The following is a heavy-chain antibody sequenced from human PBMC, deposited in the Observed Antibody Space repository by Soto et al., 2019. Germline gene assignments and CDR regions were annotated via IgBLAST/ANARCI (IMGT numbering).Heavy chain of an antibody. CDR2: FSGSTTST. D-gene: IGHD2-2*02. CDR3: ARDCSSARCYN. V-gene: IGHV3-23*01. CDR1: GFTFSTYA. Sequence: GGSLRLSCAASGFTFSTYAMSWVRQAPGKGLEWVSAFSGSTTSTYYADSVKGRFTTSRDNSKNMLYLQMNSLGAEDTAVYYCARDCSSARCYNWGQGTLVTVSS. J-gene: IGHJ4*02.